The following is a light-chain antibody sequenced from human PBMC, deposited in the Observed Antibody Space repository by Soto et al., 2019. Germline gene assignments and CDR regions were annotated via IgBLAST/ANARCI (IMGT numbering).Light chain of an antibody. CDR2: ETS. Sequence: DIQMTQSPSSLSASVGDRVSITCRASQGISNRLAWYQQKPGKVPKLLLYETSTLQSGVPSRFSGSGSGTGFTLTISSLQPEDVATYYCQNYNSAPPAGAFGGGTKVEIK. CDR3: QNYNSAPPAGA. CDR1: QGISNR. V-gene: IGKV1-27*01. J-gene: IGKJ4*01.